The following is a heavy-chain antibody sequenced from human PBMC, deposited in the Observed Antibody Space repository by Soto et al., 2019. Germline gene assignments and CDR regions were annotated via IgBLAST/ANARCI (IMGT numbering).Heavy chain of an antibody. CDR3: AGEELGHFLLEINWFDP. Sequence: SVQVSCKSSGGTFSSSPIAWVRQAPGQGLEWMGAIVPIFNIANYAQKFQGRVTITADESTTTAYLEMSSLTSDDTAIYYCAGEELGHFLLEINWFDPWGQGTLVTVSS. J-gene: IGHJ5*02. CDR1: GGTFSSSP. CDR2: IVPIFNIA. V-gene: IGHV1-69*13. D-gene: IGHD1-26*01.